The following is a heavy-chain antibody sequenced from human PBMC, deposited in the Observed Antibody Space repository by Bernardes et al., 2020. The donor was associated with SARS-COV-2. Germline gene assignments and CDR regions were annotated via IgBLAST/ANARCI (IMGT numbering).Heavy chain of an antibody. CDR3: ATIPSNWGSSYSGWYFDL. J-gene: IGHJ2*01. D-gene: IGHD7-27*01. V-gene: IGHV1-24*01. CDR2: FDPEDGET. Sequence: ASVKVSCKVSGYTLTELSMHWVRQAPGKGLEWMGGFDPEDGETIYAQKFQGRVIMTEDTSTDTAYMELSSLRSEDTAVYYCATIPSNWGSSYSGWYFDLWGRGTLVTVSS. CDR1: GYTLTELS.